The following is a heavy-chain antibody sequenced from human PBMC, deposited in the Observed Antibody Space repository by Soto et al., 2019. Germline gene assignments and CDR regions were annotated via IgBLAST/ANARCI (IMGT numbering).Heavy chain of an antibody. J-gene: IGHJ6*02. CDR2: ISAYNGNT. V-gene: IGHV1-18*01. CDR1: GYTFTSYG. Sequence: GASVKVSCKASGYTFTSYGISWVRQAPGQGLEWMGWISAYNGNTNYAQKLQGRVTMTTDTSTSTAYMELRSLRSDDTAVYYCARAGCISTSCYAPYYYYGMDVWGQGTTVTVSS. CDR3: ARAGCISTSCYAPYYYYGMDV. D-gene: IGHD2-2*01.